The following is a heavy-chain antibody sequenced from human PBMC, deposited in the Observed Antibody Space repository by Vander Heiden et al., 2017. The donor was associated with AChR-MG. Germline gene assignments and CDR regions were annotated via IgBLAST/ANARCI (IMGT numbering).Heavy chain of an antibody. V-gene: IGHV3-30-3*01. CDR1: GFHFRSYP. D-gene: IGHD6-13*01. J-gene: IGHJ4*02. CDR3: ARPPFMTPAAGDY. Sequence: QVPLVESGGDVVQPGRSLRLSCAASGFHFRSYPMHWVRQAPGKGLEWVAVISYDGSNVYYADSVKGRFTVSRDNSKSTLYLQMNNLRIEDTAVYYCARPPFMTPAAGDYWGQGTLVTVSS. CDR2: ISYDGSNV.